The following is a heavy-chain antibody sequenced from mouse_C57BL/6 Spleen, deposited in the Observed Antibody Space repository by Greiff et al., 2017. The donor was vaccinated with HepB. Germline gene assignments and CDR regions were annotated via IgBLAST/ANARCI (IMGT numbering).Heavy chain of an antibody. V-gene: IGHV5-4*03. D-gene: IGHD1-1*01. CDR2: ISDGGSYT. CDR3: ARGEDYGSGFAY. Sequence: EVMLVESGGGLVKPGGSLKLSCAASGFTFSSYAMSWVRQTPEKRLEWVATISDGGSYTYYPDNVKGRFTISRDNAKNNLYLQMSHLKSEDTAMYYCARGEDYGSGFAYWGQGTLVTVSA. J-gene: IGHJ3*01. CDR1: GFTFSSYA.